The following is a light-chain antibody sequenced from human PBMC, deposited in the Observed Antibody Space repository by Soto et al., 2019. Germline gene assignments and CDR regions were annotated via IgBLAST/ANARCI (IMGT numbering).Light chain of an antibody. CDR1: QSISNR. V-gene: IGKV1-5*01. Sequence: IHMTQSRSTLSASVGDIVTITCRASQSISNRVAWYQQKPGKAPKVLIYDASSLESGVPSRFSGSGSATEFILTISRLQTDDFATYHCQQYGGVWTFGQGTKVDI. CDR2: DAS. J-gene: IGKJ1*01. CDR3: QQYGGVWT.